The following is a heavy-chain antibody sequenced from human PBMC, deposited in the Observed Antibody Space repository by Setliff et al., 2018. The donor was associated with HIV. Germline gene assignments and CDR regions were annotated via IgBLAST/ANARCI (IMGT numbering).Heavy chain of an antibody. D-gene: IGHD3-16*01. J-gene: IGHJ6*03. CDR2: ISSSSSYI. CDR1: GFTFSSYS. V-gene: IGHV3-21*01. Sequence: LRLSCAASGFTFSSYSMNWVRQAPGKGLEWVSSISSSSSYIYYADSVKGRFTISRDNAKNSLYLQMNSLRAEDTAVYYCAKDAGLEMATIINYYYMDVWGKGTTVTVSS. CDR3: AKDAGLEMATIINYYYMDV.